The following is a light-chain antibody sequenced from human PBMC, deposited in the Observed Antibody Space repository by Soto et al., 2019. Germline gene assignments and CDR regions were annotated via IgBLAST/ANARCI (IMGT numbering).Light chain of an antibody. J-gene: IGKJ4*01. CDR1: QNVYNN. Sequence: EIVMTQSPATLSVSPGEGATLSCKASQNVYNNLAWYQQRPGQPPSLLIYDASTSATGISARFSCSGYGTEFTLTISSLQSEDFAVYFCQQCRNWPLTFGGGTMVEIK. V-gene: IGKV3-15*01. CDR2: DAS. CDR3: QQCRNWPLT.